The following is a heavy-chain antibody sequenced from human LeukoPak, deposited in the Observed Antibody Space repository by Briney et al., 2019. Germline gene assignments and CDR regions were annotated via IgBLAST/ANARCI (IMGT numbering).Heavy chain of an antibody. CDR3: ARGDCSGDCYHPLYY. Sequence: GGSLRLSCAASGFTFSTYAMHWVRQAPGQGLDWVAFIRNDGSIKYYADSVKGRFTISRDNSKSTLYLQMNSLRTEDTAIYYCARGDCSGDCYHPLYYWGQGSLVTVSS. V-gene: IGHV3-30*02. CDR1: GFTFSTYA. CDR2: IRNDGSIK. D-gene: IGHD2-21*02. J-gene: IGHJ4*02.